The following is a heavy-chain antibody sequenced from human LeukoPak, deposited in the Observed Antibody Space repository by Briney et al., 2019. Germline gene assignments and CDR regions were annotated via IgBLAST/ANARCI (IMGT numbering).Heavy chain of an antibody. CDR3: ARDSDYGSATNYFDY. V-gene: IGHV3-43*01. CDR1: GFTFDDYA. CDR2: ISWEGDTT. Sequence: GGSLRLSCAASGFTFDDYAMHWVRQPPGKGLEWVSLISWEGDTTYYADSVRGRFTISRDNRKNTLHLQINSLRTEDTAFCYCARDSDYGSATNYFDYWGPGTLVSVSS. D-gene: IGHD3-10*01. J-gene: IGHJ4*02.